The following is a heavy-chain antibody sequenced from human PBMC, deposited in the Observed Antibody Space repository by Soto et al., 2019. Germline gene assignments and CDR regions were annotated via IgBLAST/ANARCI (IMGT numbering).Heavy chain of an antibody. J-gene: IGHJ6*02. CDR1: GFTFSSYG. CDR3: ARDYGSGQYYYYGMDV. D-gene: IGHD3-10*01. V-gene: IGHV3-33*01. CDR2: IWYDGSNK. Sequence: PGGSLRLSCAASGFTFSSYGMHWVRQAPGKGLEWVAVIWYDGSNKYYADSVKGRFTISRDNFKNTLYLEMNSLRAEDTAVYYCARDYGSGQYYYYGMDVWGQGTTVTVSS.